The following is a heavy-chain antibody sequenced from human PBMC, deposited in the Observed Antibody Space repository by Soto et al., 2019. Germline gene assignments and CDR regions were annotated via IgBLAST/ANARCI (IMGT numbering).Heavy chain of an antibody. CDR1: GFTFSSYV. CDR3: ARDRRNYYYGSGSIRHYCGMDV. CDR2: IWYDGSNK. Sequence: GGSLRLSCAASGFTFSSYVMHWVRQAPGKGLEWVAVIWYDGSNKYYADSVKGRFTISRDNAKNSLYLQMNSLRAEDTAVYYLARDRRNYYYGSGSIRHYCGMDVWGEGNTVKVCS. J-gene: IGHJ6*01. D-gene: IGHD3-10*01. V-gene: IGHV3-33*01.